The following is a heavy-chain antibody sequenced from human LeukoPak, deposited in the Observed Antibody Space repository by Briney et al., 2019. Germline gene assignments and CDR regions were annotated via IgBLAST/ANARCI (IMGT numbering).Heavy chain of an antibody. CDR2: ISWDGGST. CDR3: AKGNHYYDSSGSSGYFDY. Sequence: GRSLRLSCAASGFTFDDYAMHWVRQAPGKGLEWVSGISWDGGSTYYADSVKGRFTISRDNSKNSLYLQMNSLRTEDTALYYCAKGNHYYDSSGSSGYFDYWGQGTLVTVSS. CDR1: GFTFDDYA. J-gene: IGHJ4*02. D-gene: IGHD3-22*01. V-gene: IGHV3-43*02.